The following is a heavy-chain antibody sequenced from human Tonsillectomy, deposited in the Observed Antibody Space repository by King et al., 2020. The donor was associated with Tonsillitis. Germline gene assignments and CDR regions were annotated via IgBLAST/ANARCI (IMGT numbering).Heavy chain of an antibody. CDR3: ARFVAAADAEYFQN. J-gene: IGHJ1*01. CDR1: GFTFSTYW. CDR2: IKQDGSEK. Sequence: QLVQSGGGLVQPGGSLRLSCAASGFTFSTYWLSWVRQAPGRGLEWVANIKQDGSEKYYVDSVKGRFTISRDNAKNSLYLQMNSLRAEDTAVYYCARFVAAADAEYFQNWGQGTLVTVSS. D-gene: IGHD6-13*01. V-gene: IGHV3-7*03.